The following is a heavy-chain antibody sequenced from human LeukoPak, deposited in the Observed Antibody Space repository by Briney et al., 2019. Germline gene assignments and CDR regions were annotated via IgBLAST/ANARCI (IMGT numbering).Heavy chain of an antibody. CDR3: ARAYYYDSSGYLYYFDY. CDR2: MNPNSGNT. D-gene: IGHD3-22*01. V-gene: IGHV1-8*01. J-gene: IGHJ4*02. CDR1: GYTFTSYD. Sequence: ASVKVSCKASGYTFTSYDINWVRQATGQGLEWMGWMNPNSGNTGYAQKFQGRVTMTRNTSISTAYMELSSLRSEDTAVYYCARAYYYDSSGYLYYFDYWGQGTLVTVSS.